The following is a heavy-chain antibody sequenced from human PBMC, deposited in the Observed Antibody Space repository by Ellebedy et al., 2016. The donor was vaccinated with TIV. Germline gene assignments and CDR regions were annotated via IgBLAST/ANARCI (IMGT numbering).Heavy chain of an antibody. CDR2: FDPEDGET. CDR1: GYTLTELS. J-gene: IGHJ3*01. D-gene: IGHD2-15*01. Sequence: AASVKVSCKVSGYTLTELSMHWVRQAPGKGLEWMGGFDPEDGETIYAQKFQGRVTMTEDTSTDTAYMELTSLRAEDTAVYRRAKDRSGQYPDASFDVWGQGTLVTVSS. V-gene: IGHV1-24*01. CDR3: AKDRSGQYPDASFDV.